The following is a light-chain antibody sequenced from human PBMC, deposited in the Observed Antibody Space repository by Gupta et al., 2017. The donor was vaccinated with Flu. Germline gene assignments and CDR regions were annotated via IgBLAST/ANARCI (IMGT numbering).Light chain of an antibody. V-gene: IGLV1-51*02. CDR1: SSNIGSNY. CDR3: GTWDNSLRGV. CDR2: ENN. J-gene: IGLJ3*02. Sequence: QSVLTQPPSVSAAPGQKATISCSGSSSNIGSNYVSWYQQLPGTAPKVLIYENNKRPSGIPDRFSGSKSGTSATLGITGLQTGDEADYYCGTWDNSLRGVFGGGTKLTVL.